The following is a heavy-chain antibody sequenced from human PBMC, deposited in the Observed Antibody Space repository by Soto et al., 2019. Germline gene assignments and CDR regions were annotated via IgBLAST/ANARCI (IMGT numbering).Heavy chain of an antibody. D-gene: IGHD2-15*01. V-gene: IGHV4-59*01. CDR2: IYYSGST. CDR3: ARDQVVVVAATRFEWFDP. J-gene: IGHJ5*02. Sequence: SVTLSLTCTVSGGSISSYYWSWIRQPPGKRLEWIGYIYYSGSTNYNPSLKSRVTISVDTSKNQFSLKLSSVTAADTAVYYCARDQVVVVAATRFEWFDPWGQRTLVTVSS. CDR1: GGSISSYY.